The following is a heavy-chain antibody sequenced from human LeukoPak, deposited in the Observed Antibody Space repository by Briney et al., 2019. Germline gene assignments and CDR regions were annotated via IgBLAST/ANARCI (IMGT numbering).Heavy chain of an antibody. D-gene: IGHD3-22*01. CDR1: GGSISNYY. CDR3: ARASSGYYYVSFDY. V-gene: IGHV4-59*01. Sequence: SETLSLTCTVSGGSISNYYWSWIRQPPGKGLEWIGYIHYSGSTNYNPSLKSRVTISVDTSKNQFSLKLSSVTAADTAVYYCARASSGYYYVSFDYWGQGTLVTVSS. J-gene: IGHJ4*02. CDR2: IHYSGST.